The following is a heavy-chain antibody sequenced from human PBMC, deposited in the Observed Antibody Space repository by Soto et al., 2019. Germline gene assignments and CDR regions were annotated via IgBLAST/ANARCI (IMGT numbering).Heavy chain of an antibody. D-gene: IGHD6-19*01. Sequence: PSQTLSLTCAISGDSVSGTSTAWNGIRQSPSRGLEWLGRTYYRSKWCNDYAISVQGRITVNPDTSKNQFSLQLNSVTPDDTAVYYCARGAGSSRLTAFDIWGQGTMVTVSS. J-gene: IGHJ3*02. CDR3: ARGAGSSRLTAFDI. V-gene: IGHV6-1*01. CDR1: GDSVSGTSTA. CDR2: TYYRSKWCN.